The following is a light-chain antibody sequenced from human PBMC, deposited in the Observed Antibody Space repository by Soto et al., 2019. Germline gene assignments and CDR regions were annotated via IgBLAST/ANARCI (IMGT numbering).Light chain of an antibody. CDR2: AAS. Sequence: EVVLTQSPGILSLSPGGRATLSCRASQSVSSNYLAWYQQKLGQAPRLLIFAASSRATGIPDRFSGSGSGTDFTLTISRLEPEDFAVYYCQQYGGLPRTFGQGTKVEI. CDR3: QQYGGLPRT. V-gene: IGKV3-20*01. J-gene: IGKJ1*01. CDR1: QSVSSNY.